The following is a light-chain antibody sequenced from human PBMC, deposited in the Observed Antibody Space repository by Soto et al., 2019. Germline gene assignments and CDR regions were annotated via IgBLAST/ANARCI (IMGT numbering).Light chain of an antibody. V-gene: IGKV1-33*01. J-gene: IGKJ4*01. Sequence: DLQLTQSPSSLSASVGDRVTITCPASQDINNYLNWYQQKPGKAPKLLIFDASSVETGVTSRFSGSGSGTHFTFTISSLEPEDIATYHCQQYEDLPLTFGGGTRVELK. CDR3: QQYEDLPLT. CDR1: QDINNY. CDR2: DAS.